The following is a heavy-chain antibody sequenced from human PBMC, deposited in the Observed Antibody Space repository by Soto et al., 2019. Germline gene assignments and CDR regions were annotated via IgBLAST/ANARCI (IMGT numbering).Heavy chain of an antibody. D-gene: IGHD5-12*01. CDR1: GGTFSSYT. CDR2: IIPILGIA. Sequence: SLKVSCKASGGTFSSYTISCVRQAPGQGLEWTGRIIPILGIANYAQKFQGRVTITADKSTSTAYMELSSLRSEDTAVYYCARGAGGYEKGYFDYWGQGTLVTSPQ. CDR3: ARGAGGYEKGYFDY. J-gene: IGHJ4*02. V-gene: IGHV1-69*02.